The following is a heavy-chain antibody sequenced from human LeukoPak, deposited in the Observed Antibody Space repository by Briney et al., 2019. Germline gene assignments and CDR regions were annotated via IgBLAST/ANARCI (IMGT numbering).Heavy chain of an antibody. J-gene: IGHJ4*02. Sequence: SETLSHTCTVSGGSISSYYWSWIRQPPGKGLEWIGFIHYSGTTNYNPSLKSRVTISVDTSKNQFSLTLSSVTAADTAVYYCARHSSVYYDFDYWGQGTLVTVSS. V-gene: IGHV4-59*08. CDR1: GGSISSYY. CDR3: ARHSSVYYDFDY. CDR2: IHYSGTT. D-gene: IGHD5/OR15-5a*01.